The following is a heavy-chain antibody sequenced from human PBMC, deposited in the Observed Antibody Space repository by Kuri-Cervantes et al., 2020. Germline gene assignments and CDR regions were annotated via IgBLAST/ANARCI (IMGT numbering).Heavy chain of an antibody. D-gene: IGHD1-26*01. J-gene: IGHJ4*02. CDR3: AREPWDQALSSNDY. CDR2: IIPIFGTA. Sequence: SVKVSCKASGYTFTSYGISWVRQAPGQGLEWMGGIIPIFGTANYAQKFQGRVTITADKSTSTAYMELRSLRSDDTAVYYCAREPWDQALSSNDYWGQGTLVTVSS. V-gene: IGHV1-69*06. CDR1: GYTFTSYG.